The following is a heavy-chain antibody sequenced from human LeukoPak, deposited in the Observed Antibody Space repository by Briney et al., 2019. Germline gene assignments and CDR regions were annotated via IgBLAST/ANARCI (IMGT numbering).Heavy chain of an antibody. J-gene: IGHJ4*02. CDR2: IYPYDSDT. CDR3: ARHIGYSAWNPDY. Sequence: GESLKISCKASGYSFTSYWIGWVRQMPGKGLEWMGIIYPYDSDTRYSPSLQGQVTISADKSISTAYLQWSNLKASDTAMYYCARHIGYSAWNPDYWGQGTLVTVSS. V-gene: IGHV5-51*01. CDR1: GYSFTSYW. D-gene: IGHD5-12*01.